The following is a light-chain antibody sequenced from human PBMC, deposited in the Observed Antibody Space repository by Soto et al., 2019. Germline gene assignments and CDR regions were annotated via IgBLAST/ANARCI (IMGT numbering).Light chain of an antibody. CDR3: QQFSSYPLT. Sequence: DIVMTQSPATLSVAPGERVTFSCRASQGVSRKLAWYQHKPGQAPRLLISGASTGATGIPARFSGSGSGTDFTLTISSLESEDCAMYYCQQFSSYPLTFGGGTKVDIK. J-gene: IGKJ4*01. V-gene: IGKV3-15*01. CDR2: GAS. CDR1: QGVSRK.